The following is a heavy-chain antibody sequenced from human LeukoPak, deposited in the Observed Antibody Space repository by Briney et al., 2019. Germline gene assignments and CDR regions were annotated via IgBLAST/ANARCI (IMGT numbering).Heavy chain of an antibody. CDR1: GGSISSYF. Sequence: PSETLSLTCTVSGGSISSYFWSWIRQPPGKGLECIGYIYYSGSTNYNPSLKSRVTMSVDTSKNQFSLKLSSVTAADTAVYYCARIDRAVAATIDYWGQGTLVTVSS. D-gene: IGHD6-19*01. J-gene: IGHJ4*02. CDR2: IYYSGST. V-gene: IGHV4-59*08. CDR3: ARIDRAVAATIDY.